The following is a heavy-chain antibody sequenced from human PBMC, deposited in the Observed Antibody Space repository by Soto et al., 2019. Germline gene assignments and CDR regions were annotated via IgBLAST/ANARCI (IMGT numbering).Heavy chain of an antibody. CDR2: MSGSGGST. J-gene: IGHJ4*02. V-gene: IGHV3-23*01. CDR3: AKARGTNMVRGVNPDY. Sequence: EVQLLESGGGLVQPGGSLRLSCAASGFTFSSYAMSWVRQAPGTGLEWVSAMSGSGGSTYYADSVKGRFTISRDNSKNTLYLQMNSLRAEDTAVYYCAKARGTNMVRGVNPDYWGQGTLVTVSS. CDR1: GFTFSSYA. D-gene: IGHD3-10*01.